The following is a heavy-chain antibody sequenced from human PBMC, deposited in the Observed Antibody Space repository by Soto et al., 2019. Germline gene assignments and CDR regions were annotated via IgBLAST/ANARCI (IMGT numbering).Heavy chain of an antibody. CDR3: SRGSTYYGFLT. J-gene: IGHJ5*02. V-gene: IGHV4-30-4*01. CDR1: GDSMGSGDYY. CDR2: IYYIGTT. Sequence: QVQLQESGPGLVKPSQTLSLTCTVSGDSMGSGDYYWTWIRQPPGKGLEWIGYIYYIGTTFYNPSLESRVNISIYTSKNHFSMRLTSVTDADTAVYYCSRGSTYYGFLTWGQGTLVNVSS. D-gene: IGHD3-10*01.